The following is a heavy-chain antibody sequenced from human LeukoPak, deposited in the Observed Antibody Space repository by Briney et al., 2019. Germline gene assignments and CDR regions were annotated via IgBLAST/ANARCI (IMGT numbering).Heavy chain of an antibody. J-gene: IGHJ4*01. Sequence: GGSLRLSCAASGFTFSSSWMTWVRQAPGKGLEWVANIKQDGSEKNYVDSVKGRFTISRDNAKNSLYLQMNSLRAEDTAIYDCARLRYADYWGHGTLVTVSS. D-gene: IGHD2-2*01. CDR2: IKQDGSEK. CDR3: ARLRYADY. CDR1: GFTFSSSW. V-gene: IGHV3-7*01.